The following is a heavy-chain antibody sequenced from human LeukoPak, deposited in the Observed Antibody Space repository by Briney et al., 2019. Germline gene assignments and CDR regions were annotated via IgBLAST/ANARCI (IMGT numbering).Heavy chain of an antibody. CDR3: ARGASRYSSSWYGY. D-gene: IGHD6-13*01. Sequence: SETLSLTCAVYGGSFSGYYWSWIRQPPGKGLEWIGEINHSGSTNYNPSLKSRVTISVDTSKNQFSLKLSSVTAADTAVYYCARGASRYSSSWYGYWGQGTLVTVSS. CDR1: GGSFSGYY. CDR2: INHSGST. V-gene: IGHV4-34*01. J-gene: IGHJ4*02.